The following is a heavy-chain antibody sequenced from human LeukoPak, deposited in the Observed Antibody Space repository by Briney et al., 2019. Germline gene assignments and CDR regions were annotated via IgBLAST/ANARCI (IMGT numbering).Heavy chain of an antibody. CDR1: GYTFTSYY. D-gene: IGHD5-18*01. CDR2: INPNSGDT. J-gene: IGHJ3*02. V-gene: IGHV1-2*02. Sequence: ASVKVSCKASGYTFTSYYMHWVRQAPGQGLEWMGWINPNSGDTNNAQKFQGRITMTRDTSISTAYMELSRLRSDDTAFYYCARPRGYSYGSDAFDIWGQGTMVTVSS. CDR3: ARPRGYSYGSDAFDI.